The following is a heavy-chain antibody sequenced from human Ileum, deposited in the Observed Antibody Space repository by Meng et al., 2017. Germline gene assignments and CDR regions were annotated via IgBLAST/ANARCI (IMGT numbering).Heavy chain of an antibody. J-gene: IGHJ4*02. D-gene: IGHD6-13*01. CDR2: IIPIFGSA. CDR1: GGTFSSFA. CDR3: ARVAAAGRN. V-gene: IGHV1-69*06. Sequence: QGQVVHAGAGVRKPGSSVKGSCKASGGTFSSFAISWVRQAPGQGLEWMGGIIPIFGSADYAQKFQGRVTITADKSTSTAYMELSSLRSEDTAVYYCARVAAAGRNWGQGTLVTVSS.